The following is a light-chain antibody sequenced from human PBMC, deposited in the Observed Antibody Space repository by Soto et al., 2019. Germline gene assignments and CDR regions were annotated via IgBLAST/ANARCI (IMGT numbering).Light chain of an antibody. Sequence: QSALTQPPSASGSPGQSVTISCTGTSSDVGAYNYVSWYQQHPGKAPKLMIYDVSKRPSGVPYRFSGSKSGNAASLTVSGLQGEDEADYYCSSYATSSWVFGGGTKLTVL. J-gene: IGLJ3*02. V-gene: IGLV2-8*01. CDR3: SSYATSSWV. CDR2: DVS. CDR1: SSDVGAYNY.